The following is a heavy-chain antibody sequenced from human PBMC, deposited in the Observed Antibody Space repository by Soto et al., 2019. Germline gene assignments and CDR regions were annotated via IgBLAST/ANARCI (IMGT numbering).Heavy chain of an antibody. CDR2: VHSTGWT. Sequence: CEPLSLTCTVSGGSITIGGYFWDWIRQPPGKGLEWIGTVHSTGWTYYSPSLRSRVTISVDTSKNLFSLKMTSASATDTAVYFCAKREDSSRFGGLDIWGQGTAVTVSS. V-gene: IGHV4-39*01. J-gene: IGHJ6*02. D-gene: IGHD3-3*01. CDR1: GGSITIGGYF. CDR3: AKREDSSRFGGLDI.